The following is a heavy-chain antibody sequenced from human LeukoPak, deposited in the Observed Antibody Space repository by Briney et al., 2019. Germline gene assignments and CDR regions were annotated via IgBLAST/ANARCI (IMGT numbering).Heavy chain of an antibody. V-gene: IGHV3-23*01. CDR1: GFTFSSYA. CDR2: ISGSGGST. CDR3: AKGPSGWTLGDVGDY. Sequence: GGFLRLSCAASGFTFSSYAMSWVRQAPGKGLEWVSAISGSGGSTYYADSVKGRFTISRDNSKDTLYLQMNSLRAEDTAVYYCAKGPSGWTLGDVGDYWGQGTLVTVSS. J-gene: IGHJ4*02. D-gene: IGHD3-10*01.